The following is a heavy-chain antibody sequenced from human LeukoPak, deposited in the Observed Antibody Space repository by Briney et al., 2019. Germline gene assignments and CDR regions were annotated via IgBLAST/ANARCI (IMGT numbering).Heavy chain of an antibody. D-gene: IGHD4-17*01. Sequence: ASVKVSCKASGGTLSSYAISWVRQAPGQGLEWMGGIIPIFGTANYAQKFQGRVTITADESTSTAYMELSSLRSEDTAVYYCARPSYYGDYPGGFDYWGQGTLVTVSS. CDR2: IIPIFGTA. J-gene: IGHJ4*02. V-gene: IGHV1-69*13. CDR3: ARPSYYGDYPGGFDY. CDR1: GGTLSSYA.